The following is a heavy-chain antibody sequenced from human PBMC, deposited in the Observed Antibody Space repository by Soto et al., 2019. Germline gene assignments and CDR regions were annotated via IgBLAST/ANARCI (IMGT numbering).Heavy chain of an antibody. D-gene: IGHD4-4*01. CDR2: MHHGGTT. J-gene: IGHJ6*02. CDR3: ATQAISYTWDV. CDR1: GGPINSRSW. V-gene: IGHV4-4*02. Sequence: QVQLQESGPGLVKPSGTLSLTCVVSGGPINSRSWWSWVRQPPGKGLEWIGEMHHGGTTYYNPSLKNRIFTSVDTSKYHFSLELTSVTAADKAIYYCATQAISYTWDVWGQGTSVTVSS.